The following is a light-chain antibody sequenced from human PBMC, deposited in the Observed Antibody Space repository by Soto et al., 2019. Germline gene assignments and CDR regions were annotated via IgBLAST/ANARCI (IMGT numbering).Light chain of an antibody. Sequence: DIQMTQSPSSLSASVGDRVTITCRASQSISTYLNWYQQKPGKAPKLLMHAASSLDRGVPSRFSGSGSGTDFTLTISSLQPEDFATYYCQQSYRNPRTFGQGTKVDIK. CDR1: QSISTY. CDR3: QQSYRNPRT. V-gene: IGKV1-39*01. J-gene: IGKJ1*01. CDR2: AAS.